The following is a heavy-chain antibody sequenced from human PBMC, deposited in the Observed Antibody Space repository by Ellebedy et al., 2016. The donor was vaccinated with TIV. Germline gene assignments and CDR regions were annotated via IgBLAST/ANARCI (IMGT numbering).Heavy chain of an antibody. J-gene: IGHJ4*02. D-gene: IGHD2-15*01. CDR3: ARDQGGCLGDS. CDR1: GYTFTNYG. V-gene: IGHV1-18*04. CDR2: INTHNGNT. Sequence: ASVTVSCKASGYTFTNYGISWVRQAPGQGLEWVGWINTHNGNTNDAQKFQDRVTMTTDTSTSTVYMELRSLRSDDTAVYYCARDQGGCLGDSWGQGTLVTVSS.